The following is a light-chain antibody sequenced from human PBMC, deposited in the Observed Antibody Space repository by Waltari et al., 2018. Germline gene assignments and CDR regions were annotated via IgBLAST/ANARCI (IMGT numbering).Light chain of an antibody. Sequence: SSLLTPPPPGAVAPRTTARISCDGNTTIRKRLLRFQQKPGQAPVLVVYDDRDQHSGVPERYSGYNSGNTATLTISRAEVGDEADYHCQVWDSNSDHVVFGGGTRLTVL. CDR2: DDR. CDR1: TTIRKR. V-gene: IGLV3-21*03. J-gene: IGLJ2*01. CDR3: QVWDSNSDHVV.